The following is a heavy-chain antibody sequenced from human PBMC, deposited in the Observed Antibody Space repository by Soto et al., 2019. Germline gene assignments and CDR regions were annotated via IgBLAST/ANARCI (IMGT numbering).Heavy chain of an antibody. J-gene: IGHJ4*02. CDR1: GGSIRSSGYY. CDR3: ARHATYCSSNSCYEFDF. Sequence: LCGGSIRSSGYYWGWIRRPPGMGLEWIGSIFHSGSTLYTPSLNGRVTTSVDTSKNQFSLKMTSVTAADTAVYYCARHATYCSSNSCYEFDFWGQGSLVTVSS. V-gene: IGHV4-39*01. CDR2: IFHSGST. D-gene: IGHD2-2*01.